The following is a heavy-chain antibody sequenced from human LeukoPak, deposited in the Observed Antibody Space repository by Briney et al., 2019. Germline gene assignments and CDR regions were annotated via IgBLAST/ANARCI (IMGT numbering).Heavy chain of an antibody. D-gene: IGHD1-1*01. V-gene: IGHV1-46*01. CDR2: INPSGGSA. CDR3: ATSGFDALDY. CDR1: GYTFINYY. Sequence: ASAKVSCKASGYTFINYYMHWVRQAPGQGLEWMGVINPSGGSATYAQKFQSRVTMTRDTSTSTVYMELSSLRSEDTAVYYCATSGFDALDYWGQGTLVPVSS. J-gene: IGHJ4*02.